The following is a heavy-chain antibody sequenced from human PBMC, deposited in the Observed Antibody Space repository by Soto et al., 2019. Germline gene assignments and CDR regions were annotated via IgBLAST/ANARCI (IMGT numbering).Heavy chain of an antibody. CDR3: ARDSSGNWFDP. V-gene: IGHV3-21*01. CDR2: ISGSGRYI. D-gene: IGHD3-10*01. J-gene: IGHJ5*02. CDR1: GFTLNSYT. Sequence: EVHLEESGGGLVKPGGSLRLSCAASGFTLNSYTMNWVRQAPGKGLEWVSSISGSGRYIYYEDSVKGRFTISRDNAKNSLHLQMNSLRGEDTAVYYCARDSSGNWFDPWGPGTQVTVSS.